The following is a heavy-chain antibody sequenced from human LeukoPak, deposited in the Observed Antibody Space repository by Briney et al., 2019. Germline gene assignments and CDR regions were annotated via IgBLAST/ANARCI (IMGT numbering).Heavy chain of an antibody. V-gene: IGHV4-59*12. J-gene: IGHJ5*02. CDR2: IYYSGST. CDR1: GGSISSYY. Sequence: PSETLSLTCTVSGGSISSYYWSWIRQPPGKGLEWIGYIYYSGSTNYNPSLKSRVTISVDTSKSQFSLKLSSVTAADTAVYYCARLNCSGGSCYSVDHWGQGTLVTVSS. D-gene: IGHD2-15*01. CDR3: ARLNCSGGSCYSVDH.